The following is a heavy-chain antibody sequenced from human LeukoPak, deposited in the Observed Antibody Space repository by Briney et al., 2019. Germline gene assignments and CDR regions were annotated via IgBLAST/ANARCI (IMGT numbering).Heavy chain of an antibody. CDR3: AKEIYYDSSGLDAFDI. Sequence: GGSRRLSCAASGFTFSSYGMHWVRQAPGKGLEWVAVISYDGSNKYYADSVKGRFTISRDNSKNTLYLQMNSLRAEDTAVYYCAKEIYYDSSGLDAFDIWGQGTMVTVSS. CDR2: ISYDGSNK. V-gene: IGHV3-30*18. CDR1: GFTFSSYG. D-gene: IGHD3-22*01. J-gene: IGHJ3*02.